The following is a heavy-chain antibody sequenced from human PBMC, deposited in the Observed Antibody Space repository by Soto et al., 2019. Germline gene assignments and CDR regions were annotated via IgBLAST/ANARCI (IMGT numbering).Heavy chain of an antibody. CDR1: GGSISSYY. V-gene: IGHV4-59*01. Sequence: KASETLSLTCTVSGGSISSYYWSWIRQPPGKGLEWIGYIYYSGSTNYNPSLKSRVTISVDTSKNQFSLKLSSVTAADTAVYYCARGTWLVPDYWGQGTLVTVSS. CDR3: ARGTWLVPDY. J-gene: IGHJ4*02. D-gene: IGHD6-19*01. CDR2: IYYSGST.